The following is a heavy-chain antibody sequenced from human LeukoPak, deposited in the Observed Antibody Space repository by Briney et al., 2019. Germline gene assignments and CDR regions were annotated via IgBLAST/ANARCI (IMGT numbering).Heavy chain of an antibody. Sequence: GGSLRLSCAASGFTFSSYGMHWVRQAPGKGLEWVAVISYDGSNKYYADSVKGRFTISRDNAKNSLYLQMNSLRAEDTAVYYCARHGYSGYGGFDYWGQGTLVTVSS. J-gene: IGHJ4*02. CDR2: ISYDGSNK. CDR3: ARHGYSGYGGFDY. V-gene: IGHV3-30*03. D-gene: IGHD5-12*01. CDR1: GFTFSSYG.